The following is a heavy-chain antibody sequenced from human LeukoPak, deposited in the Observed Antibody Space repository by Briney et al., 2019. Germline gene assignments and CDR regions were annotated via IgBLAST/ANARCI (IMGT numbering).Heavy chain of an antibody. V-gene: IGHV3-7*01. CDR3: ARGGCSGGSCYRRHHWGIMGYFDY. J-gene: IGHJ4*02. Sequence: PGGSLRLSCAASGFTFSSYWMSWVRQAPGKGLEWVANIKQEGSEKYYVDSVKGRFTISRDNAKNSLYLQMNSLRAEDTAVYYCARGGCSGGSCYRRHHWGIMGYFDYWGQGTLVTVSS. CDR1: GFTFSSYW. D-gene: IGHD2-15*01. CDR2: IKQEGSEK.